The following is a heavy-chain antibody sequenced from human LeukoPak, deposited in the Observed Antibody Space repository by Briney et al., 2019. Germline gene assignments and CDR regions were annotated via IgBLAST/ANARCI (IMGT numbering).Heavy chain of an antibody. CDR1: GFTVSSNY. V-gene: IGHV3-66*01. CDR3: ASGYSSSWARPHYYYGMDV. D-gene: IGHD6-13*01. CDR2: IYSGGST. J-gene: IGHJ6*02. Sequence: PGGSLRLSCAASGFTVSSNYMSWVRQAPGKGLEWVSVIYSGGSTYYADSVKGRFTISRDNSKNTLYLQMNSLRAEDTAVYYCASGYSSSWARPHYYYGMDVWGQGTTVTVSS.